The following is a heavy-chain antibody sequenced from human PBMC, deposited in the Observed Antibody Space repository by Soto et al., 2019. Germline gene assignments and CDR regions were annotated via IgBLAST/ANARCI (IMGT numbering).Heavy chain of an antibody. V-gene: IGHV6-1*01. CDR3: ASSGSNTVVRARAFDI. D-gene: IGHD2-15*01. CDR2: TYYRSKWYN. J-gene: IGHJ3*02. Sequence: SQTLSLTCAISGDSVSSNSAAWNWIRQSPSRGLEWLGRTYYRSKWYNDYAVSVKSRITINPDTSKNQFSLQLNSVTPEDTAVYYCASSGSNTVVRARAFDIWGQGTMVTVSS. CDR1: GDSVSSNSAA.